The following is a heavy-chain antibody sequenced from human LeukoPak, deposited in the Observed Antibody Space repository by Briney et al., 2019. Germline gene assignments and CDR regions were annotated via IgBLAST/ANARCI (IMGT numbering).Heavy chain of an antibody. CDR2: IYYSGST. V-gene: IGHV4-59*08. D-gene: IGHD4-17*01. CDR1: GSSIISYY. J-gene: IGHJ4*02. Sequence: KPSETLSLTCTVSGSSIISYYWSWIRQPPGKGMEWIGYIYYSGSTYYNPSLKSRVTISVDTSKNQFSLKLSSVTAADTAVYYCARALGGETVTIDYWGQGTLVTVSS. CDR3: ARALGGETVTIDY.